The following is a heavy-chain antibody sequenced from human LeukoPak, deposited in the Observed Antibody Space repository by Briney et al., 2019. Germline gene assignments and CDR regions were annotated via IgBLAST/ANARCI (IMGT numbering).Heavy chain of an antibody. CDR1: GGSISNYY. CDR3: ARSKSMIVDY. D-gene: IGHD3-22*01. Sequence: PSETLSLTCTVSGGSISNYYWSWIRQPPGKGLEWIGYIYYSGSTNYNPSLKSRVTISVDTSKNQFSLKLSSVTAADTAVYYCARSKSMIVDYWGQGTLVTVSS. V-gene: IGHV4-59*08. CDR2: IYYSGST. J-gene: IGHJ4*02.